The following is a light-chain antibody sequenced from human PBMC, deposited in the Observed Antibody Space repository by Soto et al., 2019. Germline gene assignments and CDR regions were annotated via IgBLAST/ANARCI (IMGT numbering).Light chain of an antibody. J-gene: IGLJ2*01. V-gene: IGLV2-8*01. CDR1: GGDIGRCDF. CDR3: GAYAGGNIMI. Sequence: QSVLTQPPSASGSPGQSVTISCSGSGGDIGRCDFVSWYQQYPGKVPKLLIYEVDKRPSGVPDRLSGSKSGDKASLTVSGLRPEDVAHYPCGAYAGGNIMIFGGGTK. CDR2: EVD.